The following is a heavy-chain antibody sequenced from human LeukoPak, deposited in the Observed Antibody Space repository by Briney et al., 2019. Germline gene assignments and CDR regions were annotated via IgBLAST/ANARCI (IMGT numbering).Heavy chain of an antibody. D-gene: IGHD3-10*02. CDR3: ARATFVDFDY. CDR2: IYYSGST. CDR1: GGSISSSSYY. V-gene: IGHV4-39*07. J-gene: IGHJ4*02. Sequence: SETLPLTCTVSGGSISSSSYYWGWIRQPPGKGLEWIGSIYYSGSTYYNPSLKSRVTISVDTSKNQFSLKLSSVTAADTAVYYCARATFVDFDYWGQGTLVTVSS.